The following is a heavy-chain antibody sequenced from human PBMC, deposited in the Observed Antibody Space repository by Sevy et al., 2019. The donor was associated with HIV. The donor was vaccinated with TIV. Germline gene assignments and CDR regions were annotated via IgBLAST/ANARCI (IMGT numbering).Heavy chain of an antibody. V-gene: IGHV1-24*01. CDR3: ATTQDYYESYGSPFDY. J-gene: IGHJ4*02. D-gene: IGHD3-22*01. Sequence: ASVKVSCKVSGSTLSRLSMHSVRQVPGKGLEWMGSFDPEDGETIYARKFQGRVSMTEDTSTDTAYMELSSLRSEDTAVYYCATTQDYYESYGSPFDYWGQGTLVTVSS. CDR2: FDPEDGET. CDR1: GSTLSRLS.